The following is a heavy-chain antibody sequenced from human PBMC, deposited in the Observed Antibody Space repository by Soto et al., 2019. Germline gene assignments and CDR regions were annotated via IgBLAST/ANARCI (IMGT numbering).Heavy chain of an antibody. CDR1: GGSFSGYQ. J-gene: IGHJ5*02. V-gene: IGHV4-34*01. Sequence: SETLSLTCGVYGGSFSGYQWNWIRQSPGQGLEWIGEINHSGTTKYNPSLESRINLSVDTSKKQFSLKMFSVTAADTAIYYCARGWRLDPWGQGTKVTVYS. CDR3: ARGWRLDP. CDR2: INHSGTT. D-gene: IGHD1-1*01.